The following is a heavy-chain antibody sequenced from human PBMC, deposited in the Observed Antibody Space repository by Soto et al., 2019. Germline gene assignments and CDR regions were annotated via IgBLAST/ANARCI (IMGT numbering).Heavy chain of an antibody. D-gene: IGHD6-19*01. J-gene: IGHJ6*02. CDR2: IIPIFGTA. CDR3: ARKIAVAGRYYYGMDV. Sequence: RASVKVSCKASGGTFSSYAISWVRQAPGQGLEWMGGIIPIFGTANYAQKFQGRVTITADESTSTAYMELSSLRSEDTAVYYCARKIAVAGRYYYGMDVWGQGTTVTVSS. V-gene: IGHV1-69*13. CDR1: GGTFSSYA.